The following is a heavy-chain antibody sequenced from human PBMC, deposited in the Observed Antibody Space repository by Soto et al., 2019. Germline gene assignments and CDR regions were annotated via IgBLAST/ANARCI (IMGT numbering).Heavy chain of an antibody. CDR1: GYTFTGYY. CDR3: ARAPIAARAPTYFDY. J-gene: IGHJ4*02. CDR2: INPNSGGT. Sequence: ASVKVSCKASGYTFTGYYMHWVRQAPGQGLEWMGWINPNSGGTNYAQKFQGWVTMTRDTSISTAYMELSRLRSDDTAVYYCARAPIAARAPTYFDYWGQGTRGTVSA. D-gene: IGHD6-6*01. V-gene: IGHV1-2*04.